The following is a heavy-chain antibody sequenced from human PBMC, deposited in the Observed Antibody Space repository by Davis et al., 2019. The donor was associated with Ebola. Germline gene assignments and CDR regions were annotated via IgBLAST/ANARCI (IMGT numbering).Heavy chain of an antibody. CDR2: ISSSSSYI. CDR3: ARESYYYGSGSSGYYGMDV. CDR1: GFTFGDYA. Sequence: GGSLRLSCTTSGFTFGDYAMTWVRQAPGKGLEWVSSISSSSSYIYYADSVKGRFTISRDNAKNSLYLQMNSLRAEDTAVYYCARESYYYGSGSSGYYGMDVWGQGTTVTVSS. V-gene: IGHV3-21*01. J-gene: IGHJ6*02. D-gene: IGHD3-10*01.